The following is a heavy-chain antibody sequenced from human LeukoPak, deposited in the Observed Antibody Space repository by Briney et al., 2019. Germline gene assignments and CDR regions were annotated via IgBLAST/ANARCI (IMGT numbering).Heavy chain of an antibody. Sequence: GGSLRLSCAASGFTFSSYSMNWVRQAPGKGLEWVSSMSSTSSYIYYADSVKGRFTISRDNAKNSLYLQMNSLRAEDTAVYYCASGRDGYNCDYWGQGTLVTASS. CDR1: GFTFSSYS. CDR2: MSSTSSYI. J-gene: IGHJ4*02. D-gene: IGHD5-24*01. CDR3: ASGRDGYNCDY. V-gene: IGHV3-21*01.